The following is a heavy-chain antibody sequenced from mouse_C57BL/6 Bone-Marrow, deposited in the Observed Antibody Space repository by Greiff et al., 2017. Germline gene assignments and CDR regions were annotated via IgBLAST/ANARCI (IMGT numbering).Heavy chain of an antibody. CDR2: ISSGGSYT. D-gene: IGHD2-3*01. CDR3: ASALSYHGYYSWFAY. V-gene: IGHV5-6*01. J-gene: IGHJ3*01. CDR1: GFTFSSYG. Sequence: EVQGVESGGDLVKPGGSLKLSCAASGFTFSSYGMSWVRQTPDKRLEWVATISSGGSYTYYPDSVKGRFTISRDNAKNTLYLQMSSLKSEDTAMYYSASALSYHGYYSWFAYWGQGTLVTVSA.